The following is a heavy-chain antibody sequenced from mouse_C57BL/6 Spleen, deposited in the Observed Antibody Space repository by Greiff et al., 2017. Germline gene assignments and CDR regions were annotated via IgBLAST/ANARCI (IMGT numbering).Heavy chain of an antibody. Sequence: EVQLQQSGPVLVKPGASVKMSCKASGYTFTDYYMNWVKQSHGKSLEWIGVINPYNGGTSYNQKFKGKATLTVDKSSSTAYMELNSLTSEDSAVYYCARSPGYDGYFDYWGQGTTLTVSS. CDR3: ARSPGYDGYFDY. CDR2: INPYNGGT. V-gene: IGHV1-19*01. D-gene: IGHD2-2*01. CDR1: GYTFTDYY. J-gene: IGHJ2*01.